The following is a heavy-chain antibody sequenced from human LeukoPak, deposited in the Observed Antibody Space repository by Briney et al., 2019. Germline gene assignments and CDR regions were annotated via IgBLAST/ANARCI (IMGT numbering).Heavy chain of an antibody. CDR1: GFTFSSYA. J-gene: IGHJ5*02. CDR2: ISYDGSNK. Sequence: PGRSPRLSCAASGFTFSSYAMHWVRQAPGKGLEWVAVISYDGSNKYYADSVKGRFTISRDNSKNTLYLQMNSLRAEDTAVYHCARDGRYDFWSGYSNWFDPWGQGTLVTVSS. CDR3: ARDGRYDFWSGYSNWFDP. D-gene: IGHD3-3*01. V-gene: IGHV3-30*04.